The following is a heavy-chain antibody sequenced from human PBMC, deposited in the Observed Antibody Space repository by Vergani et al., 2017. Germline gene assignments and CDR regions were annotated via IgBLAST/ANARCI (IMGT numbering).Heavy chain of an antibody. CDR2: INPNSGGT. CDR3: ARELSQWLVIGDAFDI. D-gene: IGHD6-19*01. CDR1: GYTFTGYY. V-gene: IGHV1-2*02. J-gene: IGHJ3*02. Sequence: QVQLVQSGAEVKKPGASVKVSCKASGYTFTGYYMHWVRQAPGQRLEWMGWINPNSGGTNYAQKFQGRVTMTRDTSISTAYMELSRLRSDDTAVYYCARELSQWLVIGDAFDIWGQGTMVTVSS.